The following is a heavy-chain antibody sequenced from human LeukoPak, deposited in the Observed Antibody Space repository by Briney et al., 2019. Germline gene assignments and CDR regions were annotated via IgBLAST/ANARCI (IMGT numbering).Heavy chain of an antibody. Sequence: GASVKVSCKASGGTFSSYAISWVRQAPGQGLEWMGRIIPILGIANYAQKFQGRVTITADKSTSTAYMELSSLRSEDTAVYYCASFSGWYHDAFDIWGQGTMVTVSS. J-gene: IGHJ3*02. CDR1: GGTFSSYA. CDR2: IIPILGIA. V-gene: IGHV1-69*04. CDR3: ASFSGWYHDAFDI. D-gene: IGHD6-19*01.